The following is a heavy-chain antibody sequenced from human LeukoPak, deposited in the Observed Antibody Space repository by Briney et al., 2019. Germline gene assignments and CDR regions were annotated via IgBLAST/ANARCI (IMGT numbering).Heavy chain of an antibody. J-gene: IGHJ4*02. CDR3: AREGGLSTHNYRDY. CDR2: ISAYNGNT. CDR1: GYTFTSYG. V-gene: IGHV1-18*01. Sequence: ASVKVSCKASGYTFTSYGISWVRQAPGQGLEWMGWISAYNGNTNYAQKFQGRVTMTRNTSISTAYMELSSLRSEDTAVYYCAREGGLSTHNYRDYWGQGTLVTVSS. D-gene: IGHD3-16*02.